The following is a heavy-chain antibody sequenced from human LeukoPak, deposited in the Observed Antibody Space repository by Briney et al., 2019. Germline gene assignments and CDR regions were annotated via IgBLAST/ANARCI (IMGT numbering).Heavy chain of an antibody. Sequence: GGSLRLSCAASGFTFDDYSIHWVRQVSGKGLEWVSGVNWNSGSIAYADSVRGRFTISRDNAKKSLYLQMNSLRVEDTALYYCAKNKGRRWRYFFGDYWGQGTLVTVSS. CDR1: GFTFDDYS. CDR3: AKNKGRRWRYFFGDY. J-gene: IGHJ4*02. D-gene: IGHD3-9*01. CDR2: VNWNSGSI. V-gene: IGHV3-9*01.